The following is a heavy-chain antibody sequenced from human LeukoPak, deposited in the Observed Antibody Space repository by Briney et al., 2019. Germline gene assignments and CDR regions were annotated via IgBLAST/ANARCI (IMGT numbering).Heavy chain of an antibody. D-gene: IGHD6-19*01. CDR3: AKGDRAVAGYSDY. CDR1: GFTFSTYS. J-gene: IGHJ4*02. Sequence: GGSLRLSCAASGFTFSTYSMNWVRQAPGKGLEWVSYISSSSSPIYYADSVKGRFTISRDNAKNTLYLQMNSLRAEDTAVYYCAKGDRAVAGYSDYWGQGTLVTVSS. V-gene: IGHV3-48*01. CDR2: ISSSSSPI.